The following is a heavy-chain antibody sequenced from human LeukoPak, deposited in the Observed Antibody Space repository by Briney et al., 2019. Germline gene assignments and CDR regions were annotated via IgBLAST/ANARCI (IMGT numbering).Heavy chain of an antibody. CDR1: GYTFTSYD. J-gene: IGHJ6*03. Sequence: ASVKVSCKASGYTFTSYDINWVRQATGQGLEWMGWMNPNSGNTGYAQKFQGRVTMTRNTSISTAYMELSSLRSEDTAVYYCARVNQAVVPAAITREMRYYYYYMDVWGKGTTVTVSS. V-gene: IGHV1-8*01. CDR3: ARVNQAVVPAAITREMRYYYYYMDV. D-gene: IGHD2-2*01. CDR2: MNPNSGNT.